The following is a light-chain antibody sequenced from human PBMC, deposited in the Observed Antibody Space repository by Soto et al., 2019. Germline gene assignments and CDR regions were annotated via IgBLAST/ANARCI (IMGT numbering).Light chain of an antibody. J-gene: IGKJ1*01. CDR1: QSIDNK. V-gene: IGKV3-15*01. CDR3: QQYKSWRT. Sequence: EIVMTQSPATLSVSPGERATLSCRASQSIDNKLAWYQQRPGQAPRLLIYGASTRVTGIPGRFSGSGSGTEFTLTISGLQSEDFGVYYCQQYKSWRTFGQGTNVETK. CDR2: GAS.